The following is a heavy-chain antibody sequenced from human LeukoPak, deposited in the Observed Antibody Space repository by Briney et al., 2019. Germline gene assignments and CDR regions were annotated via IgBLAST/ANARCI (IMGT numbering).Heavy chain of an antibody. V-gene: IGHV3-23*01. CDR1: GFSFSSHG. CDR2: ILGGAGST. J-gene: IGHJ4*02. CDR3: ARGYCSGGSCYTREKFFDY. D-gene: IGHD2-15*01. Sequence: GGSLRLSCAASGFSFSSHGMSWVRQAPGKGLEWVSGILGGAGSTYYADSVKGRFTISRDNAKNSLYLQMNSLRAEDTAVYYCARGYCSGGSCYTREKFFDYWGQGTLVTVSS.